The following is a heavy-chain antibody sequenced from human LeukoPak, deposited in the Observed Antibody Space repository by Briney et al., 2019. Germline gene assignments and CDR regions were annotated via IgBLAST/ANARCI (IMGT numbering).Heavy chain of an antibody. CDR1: GGSISSGDYY. Sequence: SETLSLTCTVSGGSISSGDYYWSWIRQPPGKGLEWIGYIYYSGSTYYNPSLKSRVTISVDTSKNQFSLKLSSVTAADTAVYYCARDLRDYDFWSGSAYYYYMDVWGKGTTVTVSS. CDR3: ARDLRDYDFWSGSAYYYYMDV. J-gene: IGHJ6*03. V-gene: IGHV4-30-4*08. CDR2: IYYSGST. D-gene: IGHD3-3*01.